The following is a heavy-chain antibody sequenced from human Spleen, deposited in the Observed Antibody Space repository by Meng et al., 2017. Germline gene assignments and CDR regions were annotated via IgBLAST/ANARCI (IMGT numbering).Heavy chain of an antibody. J-gene: IGHJ4*02. Sequence: GGSLRLSCTASGFTFSSYAMSWVRQAPGKGLEWVSGISGSGGTTFYSDSVKGRFTVSRDNSKNTLYLQMNSLKTEDTATYYCAHREYIAAGGAFDYWGQGTLVTVAS. V-gene: IGHV3-23*01. CDR3: AHREYIAAGGAFDY. D-gene: IGHD6-13*01. CDR1: GFTFSSYA. CDR2: ISGSGGTT.